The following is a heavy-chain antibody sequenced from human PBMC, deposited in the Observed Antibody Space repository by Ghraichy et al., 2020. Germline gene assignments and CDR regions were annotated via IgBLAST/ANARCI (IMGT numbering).Heavy chain of an antibody. CDR1: GFTFSSYG. CDR3: AKSYEWELPAP. J-gene: IGHJ4*02. Sequence: GGSLRLSCAASGFTFSSYGMHWVRQAPGKGLEWVAVISYDGSNKYYADSVKGRFTISRDNSKNTLYLQMNSLRAEDTAVYYCAKSYEWELPAPWGQGTLVTVSS. D-gene: IGHD1-26*01. CDR2: ISYDGSNK. V-gene: IGHV3-30*18.